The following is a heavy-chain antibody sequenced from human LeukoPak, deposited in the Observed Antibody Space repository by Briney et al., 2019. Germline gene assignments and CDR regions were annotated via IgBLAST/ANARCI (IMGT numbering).Heavy chain of an antibody. Sequence: GGSLRLSCAASGFTFSSYSMNWVRQAPGKGLEGVSYISSSSSTIYYADSVKGRFTISRDNAKNSLYLQMNSLRAEDTAVYYCARSRYCSSTSCPTNWFDPWGQGTLVTVSS. D-gene: IGHD2-2*01. CDR1: GFTFSSYS. CDR2: ISSSSSTI. CDR3: ARSRYCSSTSCPTNWFDP. J-gene: IGHJ5*02. V-gene: IGHV3-48*04.